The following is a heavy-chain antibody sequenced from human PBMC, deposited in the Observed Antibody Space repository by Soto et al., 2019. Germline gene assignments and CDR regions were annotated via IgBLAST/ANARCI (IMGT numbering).Heavy chain of an antibody. V-gene: IGHV4-30-2*01. CDR2: IYHSEST. Sequence: TLSLTCSVSGGSSGSDDYSWTWIRQPPGKGLEWIGYIYHSESTFYNPSLKSRLTMSVDTSKNQFSLKLSSVTAAHTAVYYCARSLLRSARYTLYPIAAWGQ. CDR1: GGSSGSDDYS. J-gene: IGHJ5*01. CDR3: ARSLLRSARYTLYPIAA. D-gene: IGHD3-10*02.